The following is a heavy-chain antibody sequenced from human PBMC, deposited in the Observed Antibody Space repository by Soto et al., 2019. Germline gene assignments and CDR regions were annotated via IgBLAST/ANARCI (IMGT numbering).Heavy chain of an antibody. D-gene: IGHD2-2*01. CDR3: ARSEGNCSSTSCPTYYYYYGMDV. CDR1: GYTFTSYG. CDR2: ISAYNGNT. V-gene: IGHV1-18*01. J-gene: IGHJ6*02. Sequence: QVQLVQSGAEVKKPGASVKVSCKASGYTFTSYGISWVRQAPGQGLEWMGWISAYNGNTNYAQKLQGRVTMTTDTSTSTAYMELRSLRSDATAVYYCARSEGNCSSTSCPTYYYYYGMDVWGQGTTVTVSS.